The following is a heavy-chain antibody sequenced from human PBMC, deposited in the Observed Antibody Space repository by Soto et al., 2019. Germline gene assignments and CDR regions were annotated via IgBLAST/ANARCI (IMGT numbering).Heavy chain of an antibody. CDR1: GGSISSGGYY. J-gene: IGHJ4*02. Sequence: PSETLSLTCTVSGGSISSGGYYWSWIRQHPGKGLEWIGYIYYSGSTYYADSVKGRFTISRDNSKNTLYLQMNSLRAEDTAVYYCAYSSTPFDYWGQGTLVTVSS. CDR2: IYYSGST. CDR3: AYSSTPFDY. V-gene: IGHV4-31*03. D-gene: IGHD6-13*01.